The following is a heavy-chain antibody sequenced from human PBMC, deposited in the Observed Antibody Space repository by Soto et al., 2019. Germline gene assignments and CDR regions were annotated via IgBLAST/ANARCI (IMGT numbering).Heavy chain of an antibody. D-gene: IGHD3-3*02. J-gene: IGHJ4*02. CDR1: GLTFRNYW. CDR2: INTDGSVA. CDR3: VRDMQFWRLDS. Sequence: EVQLVESGGGLVQPGESLRLSCAASGLTFRNYWMHWVRQAPGKGLVWVSRINTDGSVAMYVDSVKGRFTSSRDNAKNTLYLHMNSLRAEETAVYYCVRDMQFWRLDSWGQGTLVTVSS. V-gene: IGHV3-74*03.